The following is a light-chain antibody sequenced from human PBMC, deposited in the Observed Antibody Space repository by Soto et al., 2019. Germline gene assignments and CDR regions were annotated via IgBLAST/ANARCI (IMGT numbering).Light chain of an antibody. CDR1: QSLSINS. CDR2: GAS. J-gene: IGKJ3*01. Sequence: EIVLTQSPVTLSMSPGEIATLSCSASQSLSINSLAWYQQKPGQSPRLLVYGASTRDTGIPDRFRGSGSGTDFALTISSLEPEDFAMYYCQKYDGSPLNFGPGTKVDIK. CDR3: QKYDGSPLN. V-gene: IGKV3-20*01.